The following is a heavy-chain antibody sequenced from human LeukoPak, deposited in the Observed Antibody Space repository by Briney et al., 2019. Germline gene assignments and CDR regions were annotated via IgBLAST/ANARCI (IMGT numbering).Heavy chain of an antibody. CDR1: GFTFSSYA. Sequence: GGSLRLSCAASGFTFSSYAMRWVRQAPGKGLEWVAVISYDGSNKYYADSVKGRFTISRDNSKNTLYLQMNSLRAEDTAVYYCARATSTVTTLNPMGYWGQGTLVTVSS. CDR2: ISYDGSNK. D-gene: IGHD4-17*01. J-gene: IGHJ4*02. V-gene: IGHV3-30-3*01. CDR3: ARATSTVTTLNPMGY.